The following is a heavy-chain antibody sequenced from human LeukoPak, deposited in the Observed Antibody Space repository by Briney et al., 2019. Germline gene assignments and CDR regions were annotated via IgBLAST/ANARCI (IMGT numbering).Heavy chain of an antibody. V-gene: IGHV6-1*01. CDR3: ARLGLGGAFDI. Sequence: SQTLSLTCAISGDSVSSNSAVWNWIRQSPSRGLEWLGRTYYRSKWYNDYAVSLKSRITIKPDTSKNQFSLQLNSATPEDTAVYYCARLGLGGAFDIWGQGTMVTVSS. J-gene: IGHJ3*02. D-gene: IGHD2-15*01. CDR1: GDSVSSNSAV. CDR2: TYYRSKWYN.